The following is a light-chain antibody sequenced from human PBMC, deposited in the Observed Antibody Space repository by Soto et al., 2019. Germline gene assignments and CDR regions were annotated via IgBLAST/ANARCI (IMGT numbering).Light chain of an antibody. Sequence: EIVMTQSPATLSLSPGERATLSCRASQTIDTNLAWYQKKPGQAPRLLICGASTRATGIPARFSGSGSGTEFSLTITSLQSEDFALYYCQQYNNRPPWTFGQGTKVDIK. CDR2: GAS. CDR3: QQYNNRPPWT. V-gene: IGKV3-15*01. CDR1: QTIDTN. J-gene: IGKJ1*01.